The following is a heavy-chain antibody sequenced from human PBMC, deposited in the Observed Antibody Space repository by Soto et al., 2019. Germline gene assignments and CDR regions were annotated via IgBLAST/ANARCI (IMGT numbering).Heavy chain of an antibody. Sequence: GGSLRLSCAASGFTFSNYAIHWVRQAPGKGLEWVAVISYDEANKYYADSVKGRFTISRDNSKNTVFLQMNSLRDEDTAVYYCAREEIAVAGTVFDYWGQGTLVTVSS. J-gene: IGHJ4*02. CDR3: AREEIAVAGTVFDY. V-gene: IGHV3-30-3*01. CDR2: ISYDEANK. CDR1: GFTFSNYA. D-gene: IGHD6-19*01.